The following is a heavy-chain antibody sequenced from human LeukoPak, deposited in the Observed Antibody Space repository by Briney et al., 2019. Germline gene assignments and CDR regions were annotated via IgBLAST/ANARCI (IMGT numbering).Heavy chain of an antibody. D-gene: IGHD3-10*01. V-gene: IGHV5-51*01. J-gene: IGHJ4*02. CDR3: ARHNYGSGSYTYYFDY. CDR1: GYSFTSYW. Sequence: GESLEISCKGSGYSFTSYWIGWVRQMPGKGLEWMGFIYPGDSDTRYSPSFQGQVTISADKSISTAYLQWSSLKASDTAMYYCARHNYGSGSYTYYFDYWGQGTLVTVSS. CDR2: IYPGDSDT.